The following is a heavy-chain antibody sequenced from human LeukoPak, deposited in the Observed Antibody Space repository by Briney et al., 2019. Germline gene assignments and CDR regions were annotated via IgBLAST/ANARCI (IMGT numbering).Heavy chain of an antibody. V-gene: IGHV3-11*04. CDR2: VSSSGSTI. CDR1: GFTFSNAW. CDR3: AELGITMIGGV. D-gene: IGHD3-10*02. Sequence: GGSLRLSCAASGFTFSNAWMSWVRQAPGKGLEWVSYVSSSGSTIYYADSVKGRFTISRDNAKNSLYLQMNSLRAEDTAVYYCAELGITMIGGVWGKGTTVTISS. J-gene: IGHJ6*04.